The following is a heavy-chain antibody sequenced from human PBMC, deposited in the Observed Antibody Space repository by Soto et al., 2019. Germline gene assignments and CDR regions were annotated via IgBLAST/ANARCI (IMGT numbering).Heavy chain of an antibody. D-gene: IGHD1-26*01. Sequence: GGSLRLSCAASGFTFSSYAMHWVRQAPGKGLEWVAVTSYDGSNKYYPDSVKGRFTISRDNSKNTLYLQMNSLGAEDTSVYHCARPRQPGSYFLYYYYYGMDVWGQGTTVTVSS. CDR1: GFTFSSYA. CDR3: ARPRQPGSYFLYYYYYGMDV. CDR2: TSYDGSNK. V-gene: IGHV3-30-3*01. J-gene: IGHJ6*02.